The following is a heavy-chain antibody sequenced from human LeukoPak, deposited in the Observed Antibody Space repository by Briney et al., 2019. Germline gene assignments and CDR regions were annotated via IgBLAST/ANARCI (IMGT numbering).Heavy chain of an antibody. J-gene: IGHJ6*02. CDR3: ARRFAQSHRYGMDV. CDR1: GFLFSSYT. V-gene: IGHV3-21*01. Sequence: GGSLRLSCAASGFLFSSYTMNWVRQAPGKGLEWVSYISSSSSYIYYADSLKGRFTISRDNAKNSVYLQMHSLRAEDTAMYYCARRFAQSHRYGMDVWGQGTTVTVSS. D-gene: IGHD6-19*01. CDR2: ISSSSSYI.